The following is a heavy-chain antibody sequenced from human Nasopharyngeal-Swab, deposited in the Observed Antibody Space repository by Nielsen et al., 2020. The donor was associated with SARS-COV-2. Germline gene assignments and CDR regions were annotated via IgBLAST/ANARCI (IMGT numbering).Heavy chain of an antibody. D-gene: IGHD3-9*01. CDR3: ARDHPPDWAFDT. CDR1: GGSISSYY. Sequence: SETLSLTCTVSGGSISSYYWSWIRQPPGKGLEWIGYIYYSGSTNYNPSLKSRVTISVDTSKNQFSLKLSSVTAADTAVYYCARDHPPDWAFDTWGQGTMVTVSS. V-gene: IGHV4-59*13. J-gene: IGHJ3*02. CDR2: IYYSGST.